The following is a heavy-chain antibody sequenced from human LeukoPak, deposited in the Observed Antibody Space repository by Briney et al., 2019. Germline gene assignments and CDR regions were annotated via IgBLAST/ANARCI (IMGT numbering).Heavy chain of an antibody. Sequence: EASVKVSCKASGGTFSSYAISWVRQAPGQGLEWMGRIIPILGIANYAQKFQGRVTITADKSTSTAYMELSSLRSDDTAVYYCARGQLRFLEWLFLDYYYGMDVWGQGTTVTVSS. D-gene: IGHD3-3*01. J-gene: IGHJ6*02. CDR1: GGTFSSYA. V-gene: IGHV1-69*04. CDR3: ARGQLRFLEWLFLDYYYGMDV. CDR2: IIPILGIA.